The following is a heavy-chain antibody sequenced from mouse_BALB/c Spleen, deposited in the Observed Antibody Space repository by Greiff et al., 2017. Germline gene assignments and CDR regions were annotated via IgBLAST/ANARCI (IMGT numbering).Heavy chain of an antibody. CDR3: ARLSTDYAMDY. J-gene: IGHJ4*01. CDR1: GFTFSSYG. Sequence: EVKLVESGGDLVKPGGSLKLSCAASGFTFSSYGMSWVRQTPDKRLEWVATISSGGSYTYYPDSVKGRFTISRVNAKNTLYLQMSSLKSEDTAMYYCARLSTDYAMDYWGQGTSVTVSS. CDR2: ISSGGSYT. V-gene: IGHV5-6*01.